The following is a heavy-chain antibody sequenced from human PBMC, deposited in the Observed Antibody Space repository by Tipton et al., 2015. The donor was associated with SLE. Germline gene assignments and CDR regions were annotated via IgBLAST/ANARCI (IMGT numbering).Heavy chain of an antibody. CDR1: GGSFSGYY. V-gene: IGHV4-34*01. D-gene: IGHD5-24*01. CDR2: INHSGST. J-gene: IGHJ4*02. Sequence: TLSLTCAVYGGSFSGYYWSWIRQPPGKGLEWIGEINHSGSTNYNPSLKSRVTISVDTSKNQFSLKLSSVTAADTAVYYCARATKYKYYFDYWGQGTLVTVSS. CDR3: ARATKYKYYFDY.